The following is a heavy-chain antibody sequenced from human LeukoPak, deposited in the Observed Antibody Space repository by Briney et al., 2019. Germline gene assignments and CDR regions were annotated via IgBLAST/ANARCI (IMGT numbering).Heavy chain of an antibody. CDR2: INPNSGGT. CDR3: ARDRGVDYCSGGSCSHYYYYMDV. D-gene: IGHD2-15*01. J-gene: IGHJ6*03. Sequence: ASVKVSCKASGYTFTGYYMHWVRQAPGQGLEWMGWINPNSGGTHYAQKFQGRVTMTRDTSISTAYMELSRLRSDDTAVYYCARDRGVDYCSGGSCSHYYYYMDVWGEGTTVTISS. V-gene: IGHV1-2*02. CDR1: GYTFTGYY.